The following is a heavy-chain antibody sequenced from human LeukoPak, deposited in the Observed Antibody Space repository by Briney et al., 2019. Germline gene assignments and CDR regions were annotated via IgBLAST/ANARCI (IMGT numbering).Heavy chain of an antibody. V-gene: IGHV4-39*07. J-gene: IGHJ3*02. Sequence: SETLSLTCTVSGGSISSSSYYWGWIRQPPGKGLEWIGSIYYSGSTNYNPSLKSRVTISVDTSKNQFSLKLSSVTAADTAVYYCARGDYGDYHDAFDIWGQGTMVTVSS. D-gene: IGHD4-17*01. CDR2: IYYSGST. CDR1: GGSISSSSYY. CDR3: ARGDYGDYHDAFDI.